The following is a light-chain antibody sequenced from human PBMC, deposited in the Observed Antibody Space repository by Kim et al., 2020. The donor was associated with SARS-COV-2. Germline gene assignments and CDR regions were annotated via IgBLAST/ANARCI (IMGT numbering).Light chain of an antibody. Sequence: GKTVTISCTRSSGSIASNYVQWYQQRPGSSPTTVIYEDNERPSGVPDRFSGSIDSSSNSASLTISGLKTEDEAEYFCQSYDSFNWVFGGGTQLTVL. CDR2: EDN. J-gene: IGLJ3*02. V-gene: IGLV6-57*01. CDR1: SGSIASNY. CDR3: QSYDSFNWV.